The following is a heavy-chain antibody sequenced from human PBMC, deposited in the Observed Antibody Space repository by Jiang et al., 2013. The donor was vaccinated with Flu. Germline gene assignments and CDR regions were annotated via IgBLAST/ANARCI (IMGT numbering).Heavy chain of an antibody. D-gene: IGHD4-17*01. CDR2: IYHSGST. CDR1: GYSISSGYY. V-gene: IGHV4-38-2*02. CDR3: ARIALDYGDYADY. J-gene: IGHJ4*02. Sequence: ETLSLTCTVSGYSISSGYYWGWIRQPPGKGLEWIGSIYHSGSTYYNPSLKSRVTISVDTSKNQFSLKLSSVTAADTAVYYCARIALDYGDYADYWGQGTLVTVSS.